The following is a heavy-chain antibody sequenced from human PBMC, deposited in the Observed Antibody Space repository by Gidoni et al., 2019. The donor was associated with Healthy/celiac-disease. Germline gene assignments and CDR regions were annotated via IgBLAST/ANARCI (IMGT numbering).Heavy chain of an antibody. CDR2: ISGSCGST. CDR3: ATAEGYGSGGSCGLEPLLSCHPMDY. D-gene: IGHD2-15*01. J-gene: IGHJ4*02. Sequence: EVQLLESGGGLVQPGGSLRLSCAASGFTFSSYAMSWVRQAPGKGLGWVSAISGSCGSTYYADSVKGRFTSSRDNSKNTLDLQRNSLRAEDTAVYYCATAEGYGSGGSCGLEPLLSCHPMDYWGQGTLVTVSS. V-gene: IGHV3-23*01. CDR1: GFTFSSYA.